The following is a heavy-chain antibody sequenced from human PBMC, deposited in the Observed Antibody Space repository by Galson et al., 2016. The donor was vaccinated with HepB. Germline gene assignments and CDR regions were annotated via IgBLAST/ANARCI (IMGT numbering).Heavy chain of an antibody. D-gene: IGHD2-21*01. CDR2: VYDHGNT. V-gene: IGHV4-59*08. Sequence: SETLSLTCTVSGVSMSDYYWTWIRRPPGKGLEWIGYVYDHGNTKYNPSLTSRAIISVDMSKNLFSLKVSSATAADTAVYYCARAPPYCGCHSCFRGMDVWGQGTTVTVSS. CDR1: GVSMSDYY. J-gene: IGHJ6*02. CDR3: ARAPPYCGCHSCFRGMDV.